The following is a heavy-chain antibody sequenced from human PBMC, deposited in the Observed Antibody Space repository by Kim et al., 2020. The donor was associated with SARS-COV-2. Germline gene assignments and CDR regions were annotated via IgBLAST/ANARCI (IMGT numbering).Heavy chain of an antibody. Sequence: LKSRVTISVDTSKNQFSLKLSSVTAADTAVYYCARATDYYDSSGYPFDYWGQGTLVTVSS. V-gene: IGHV4-30-2*04. D-gene: IGHD3-22*01. CDR3: ARATDYYDSSGYPFDY. J-gene: IGHJ4*02.